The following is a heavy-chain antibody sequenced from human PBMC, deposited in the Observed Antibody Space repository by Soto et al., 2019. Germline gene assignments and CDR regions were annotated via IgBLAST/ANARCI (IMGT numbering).Heavy chain of an antibody. CDR3: ATDTTMGSSYPFYYYYGMDV. D-gene: IGHD5-18*01. CDR1: GDSVSINSAA. V-gene: IGHV6-1*01. CDR2: TYYRSKWYD. J-gene: IGHJ6*02. Sequence: SQTLSLTCTISGDSVSINSAAWNWIRQSPSRGLECLGRTYYRSKWYDDYAVSVKSRITITPDTSKNQFSLQLNSVTPEDTAVYYCATDTTMGSSYPFYYYYGMDVWGQGTTVTVSS.